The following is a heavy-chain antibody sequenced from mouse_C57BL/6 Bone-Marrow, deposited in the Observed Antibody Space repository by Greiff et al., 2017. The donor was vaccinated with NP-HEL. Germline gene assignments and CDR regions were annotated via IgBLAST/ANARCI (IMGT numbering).Heavy chain of an antibody. CDR2: ISNLAYSI. CDR1: GFTFSDYG. V-gene: IGHV5-15*01. Sequence: EVMLVESGGGLVQPGGSLKLSCAASGFTFSDYGMAWVRQAPRKGLEWVAFISNLAYSIYYADTVTGRFTISRENAKNTLYLEMSSLRSEDTAMYYCAGRSTRGYFDVWGTGTTVTVSS. J-gene: IGHJ1*03. CDR3: AGRSTRGYFDV.